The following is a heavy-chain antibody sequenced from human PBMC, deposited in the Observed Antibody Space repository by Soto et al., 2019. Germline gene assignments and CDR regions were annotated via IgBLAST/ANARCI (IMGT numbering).Heavy chain of an antibody. CDR2: IYSGGSA. J-gene: IGHJ4*01. V-gene: IGHV3-66*01. CDR1: GFTVSSNY. Sequence: GGSLRLSCAASGFTVSSNYMSWVRQAPGKGLEWVSVIYSGGSAYYADSVKGRFTISRDNSKNTLYLQMNSLRAEDTAVYYCVREDFGLGIDYWGLGTPVTVSS. D-gene: IGHD1-26*01. CDR3: VREDFGLGIDY.